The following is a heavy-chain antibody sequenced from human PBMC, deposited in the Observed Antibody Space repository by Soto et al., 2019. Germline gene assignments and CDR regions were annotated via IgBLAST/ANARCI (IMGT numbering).Heavy chain of an antibody. Sequence: SLRLSCAASGFTFSNYDMHWVRQAPGRGLEWVSSISGNGRSTSHADSVKGRFTISRDNSKNTLYLQINSLRAEDTARYYCAKDKAADEQRDLYALRGRGTPDTVSS. J-gene: IGHJ4*02. V-gene: IGHV3-23*01. D-gene: IGHD2-2*02. CDR1: GFTFSNYD. CDR2: ISGNGRST. CDR3: AKDKAADEQRDLYAL.